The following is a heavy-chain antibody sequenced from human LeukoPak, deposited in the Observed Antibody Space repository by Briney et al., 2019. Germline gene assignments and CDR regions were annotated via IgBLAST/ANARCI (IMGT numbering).Heavy chain of an antibody. V-gene: IGHV4-39*01. CDR3: ARTSVSGYDFAYFDY. Sequence: SETLSLTCTVSGGSISSSSLYWSWIRQPPGKGLEWIGSIYYTGSTYYNPSLKSRVTISVDTSKNQFSLKLSSVTAADTAVYYCARTSVSGYDFAYFDYWGQGTLVTVSS. CDR2: IYYTGST. CDR1: GGSISSSSLY. D-gene: IGHD5-12*01. J-gene: IGHJ4*02.